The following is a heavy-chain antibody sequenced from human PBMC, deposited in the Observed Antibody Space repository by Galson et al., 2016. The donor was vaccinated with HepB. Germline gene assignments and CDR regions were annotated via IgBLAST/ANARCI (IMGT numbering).Heavy chain of an antibody. J-gene: IGHJ3*01. V-gene: IGHV4-34*01. CDR2: INHRGRT. CDR3: ASIVGYCSGGNRYFP. Sequence: SETLSLTCAVYGGPFSSYLWSWIRQPPGKGLEWIGEINHRGRTNYNPSLKSRLTISVDMFKNQFSLKLSSVTAADTAIYYCASIVGYCSGGNRYFPWGQGTKVTVS. D-gene: IGHD2-15*01. CDR1: GGPFSSYL.